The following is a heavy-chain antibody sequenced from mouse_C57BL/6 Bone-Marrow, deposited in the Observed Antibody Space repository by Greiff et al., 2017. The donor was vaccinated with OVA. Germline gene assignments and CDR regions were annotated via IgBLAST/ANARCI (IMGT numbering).Heavy chain of an antibody. CDR2: ISYGGSYT. Sequence: EVHLVESGGGLVKPGGSLKLSCAASGFTFSIYAMSWVRQTPEKRLEWVATISYGGSYTYYPDNVKGRFTISRDNAKNNLYLQMSHLKSEDTAMYYCARGNSGYGWYFDVWGTGTTVTVSS. J-gene: IGHJ1*03. V-gene: IGHV5-4*01. CDR3: ARGNSGYGWYFDV. D-gene: IGHD3-2*02. CDR1: GFTFSIYA.